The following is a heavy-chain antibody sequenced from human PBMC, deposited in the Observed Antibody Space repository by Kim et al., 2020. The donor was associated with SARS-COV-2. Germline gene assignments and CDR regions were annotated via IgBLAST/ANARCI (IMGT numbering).Heavy chain of an antibody. CDR1: GFTFSSYS. CDR2: ISSSSSYI. D-gene: IGHD3-10*01. V-gene: IGHV3-21*01. Sequence: GGSLRLSCAASGFTFSSYSMNWVRQAPGKGLEWVSSISSSSSYIYYADSVKGRFTISRDNAKNSLYLQMNSLRAEDTAVYYCARDFGSGSYYTEYYYYYYGMDVWGQGTTVTVSS. CDR3: ARDFGSGSYYTEYYYYYYGMDV. J-gene: IGHJ6*02.